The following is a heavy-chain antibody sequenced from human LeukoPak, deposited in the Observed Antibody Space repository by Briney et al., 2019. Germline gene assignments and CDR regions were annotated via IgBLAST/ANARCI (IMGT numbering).Heavy chain of an antibody. Sequence: SETLSLTCTVSGGSISSYYWSWIRQPAGKGLEWIGRIYTSGSTNYNPSLKSRVTMSVDTSKNQFSLKLSSVTAADTAVYYCARDGTSITIFGVVYTLWFDPWGQGTLDTVSS. CDR1: GGSISSYY. D-gene: IGHD3-3*01. CDR2: IYTSGST. CDR3: ARDGTSITIFGVVYTLWFDP. V-gene: IGHV4-4*07. J-gene: IGHJ5*02.